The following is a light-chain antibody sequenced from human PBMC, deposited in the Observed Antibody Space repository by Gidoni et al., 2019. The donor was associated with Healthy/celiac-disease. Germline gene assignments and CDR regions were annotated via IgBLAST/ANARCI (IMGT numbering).Light chain of an antibody. CDR2: LGS. CDR1: QRLFHTNGYNY. V-gene: IGKV2-28*01. Sequence: VLTQSPLSLSVTPGESASISCRSSQRLFHTNGYNYFAWYLQKPGQSPHLLIYLGSHRAPGVPERFSGSGSGTEFTLTISRVEAEDVGVYFCKQNRRAPLTFGGGTKVE. J-gene: IGKJ4*01. CDR3: KQNRRAPLT.